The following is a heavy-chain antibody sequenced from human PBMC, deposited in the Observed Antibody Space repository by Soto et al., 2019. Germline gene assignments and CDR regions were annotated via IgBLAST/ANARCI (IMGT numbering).Heavy chain of an antibody. Sequence: GVLRLSCAASGFTFSDYYMIWIRQAPGKGLAWVSYISSSGNTIYYADSVKGRFTISRDSAKNSLYLQMNSLRAADTAAYYCARDYSDSSGFFGYYYGMDVWGQGTTVTVSS. J-gene: IGHJ6*01. CDR2: ISSSGNTI. CDR3: ARDYSDSSGFFGYYYGMDV. V-gene: IGHV3-11*01. D-gene: IGHD3-22*01. CDR1: GFTFSDYY.